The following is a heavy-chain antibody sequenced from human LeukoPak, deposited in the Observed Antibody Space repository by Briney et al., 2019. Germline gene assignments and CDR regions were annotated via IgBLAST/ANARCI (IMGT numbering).Heavy chain of an antibody. CDR3: ARDGRYSSGWSPDYYMDV. CDR2: IRYDGSNK. J-gene: IGHJ6*03. Sequence: GGSLRLSCAASGFTFSSYGMHWVRQAPGKGLEWVAFIRYDGSNKYYADSVKGRFTISRDNSKNTLYLQMNSLRAEDTAVYYCARDGRYSSGWSPDYYMDVWGKGTTVTVSS. CDR1: GFTFSSYG. D-gene: IGHD6-19*01. V-gene: IGHV3-30*02.